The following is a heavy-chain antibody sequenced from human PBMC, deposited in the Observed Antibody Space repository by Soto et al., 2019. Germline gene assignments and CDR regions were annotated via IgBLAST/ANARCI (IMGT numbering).Heavy chain of an antibody. J-gene: IGHJ4*02. V-gene: IGHV4-30-2*01. CDR1: GGSISSGGYS. D-gene: IGHD2-21*01. Sequence: QLQLQESGSGLVKPSQTLSLTCAVSGGSISSGGYSWSWIRQPPGKGLEWIGYIYHSGSTSYNPSLNSRVPISVDRSKHQFSLQLSSVTAADTAVYYCARRNVVAIDYWGQGTLVTVSS. CDR2: IYHSGST. CDR3: ARRNVVAIDY.